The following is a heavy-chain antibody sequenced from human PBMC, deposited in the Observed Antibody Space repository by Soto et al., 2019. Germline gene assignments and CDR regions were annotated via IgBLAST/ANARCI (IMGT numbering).Heavy chain of an antibody. CDR1: GYTFSSYY. V-gene: IGHV1-46*03. CDR3: ARVPDSSGNPNWYFDL. CDR2: INPSGGST. D-gene: IGHD3-22*01. Sequence: ASVKVSCKASGYTFSSYYMNWVRQAPGQGLEWLGIINPSGGSTSYAQKFQGRVTMTRDTSTSTVYMELSSLRSEDTAVYYCARVPDSSGNPNWYFDLWGRGTLVTVSS. J-gene: IGHJ2*01.